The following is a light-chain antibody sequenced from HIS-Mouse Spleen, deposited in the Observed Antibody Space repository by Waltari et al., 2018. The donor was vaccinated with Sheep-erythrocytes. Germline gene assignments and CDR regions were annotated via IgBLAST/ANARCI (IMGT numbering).Light chain of an antibody. V-gene: IGLV2-14*01. CDR1: SSDVGGYNY. J-gene: IGLJ3*02. CDR2: EVS. CDR3: CSYAGSSTPWV. Sequence: QSALTQPASVSGSPGQSITISCTGTSSDVGGYNYVSWYQQHLGKAPKLMIYEVSNRPSGGPNRFSGSKSGNTASLTISGLQAEDEADYYCCSYAGSSTPWVFGGGTKLTVL.